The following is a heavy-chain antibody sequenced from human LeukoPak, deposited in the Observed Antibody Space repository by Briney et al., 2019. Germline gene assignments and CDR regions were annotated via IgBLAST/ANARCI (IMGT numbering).Heavy chain of an antibody. Sequence: SSETLSLTCTVSGGSVSSGSYYWSWIRQPPGKGLEWIGYIYYSGSTNYNPSLKSRVTISVDTSKNQFSLKLSSVTAADTAVYYCASHSPPGGVQGVILWDDAFDIWGQGTMVTISS. D-gene: IGHD3-10*01. V-gene: IGHV4-61*01. J-gene: IGHJ3*02. CDR2: IYYSGST. CDR3: ASHSPPGGVQGVILWDDAFDI. CDR1: GGSVSSGSYY.